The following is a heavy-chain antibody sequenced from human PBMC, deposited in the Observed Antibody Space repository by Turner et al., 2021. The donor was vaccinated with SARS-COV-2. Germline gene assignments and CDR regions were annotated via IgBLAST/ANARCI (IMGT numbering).Heavy chain of an antibody. V-gene: IGHV4-39*01. J-gene: IGHJ4*02. D-gene: IGHD3-3*01. CDR3: ARSNYDFWSGYYTFYFDY. CDR1: GGSISSSRYY. Sequence: QLQLQESGPGLAKPSETLSLTCTVSGGSISSSRYYWGWIRQPPGKGLEWIGSIYYSGSTYYNPSLKSRVTISVDTSKNQFSLKLSSVIAADTAVYYCARSNYDFWSGYYTFYFDYWGQGTLVTVSS. CDR2: IYYSGST.